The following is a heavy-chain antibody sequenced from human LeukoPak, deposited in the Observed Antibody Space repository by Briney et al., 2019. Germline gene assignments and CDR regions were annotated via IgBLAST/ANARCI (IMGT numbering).Heavy chain of an antibody. V-gene: IGHV4-30-2*01. Sequence: PSETLPLTCTVSGASISSGGRYWSWVRQPPGKGLEWIGYVYHDGDTYYSPSLKSRVSISVERSMNQFSLRLNSVTVADTAFYYCANLGEGIWGRGTMVIVSS. CDR2: VYHDGDT. D-gene: IGHD3-10*01. CDR3: ANLGEGI. J-gene: IGHJ3*02. CDR1: GASISSGGRY.